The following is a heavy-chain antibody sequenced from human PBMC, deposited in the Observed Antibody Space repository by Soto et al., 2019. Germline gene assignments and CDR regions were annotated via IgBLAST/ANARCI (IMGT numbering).Heavy chain of an antibody. CDR1: GGSISSGGYY. D-gene: IGHD3-22*01. J-gene: IGHJ3*02. CDR3: ARDSWSIVVLHKPRRNAFDI. Sequence: SETLSLTCTVSGGSISSGGYYWSWIRQHPGKGLEWIGYIYYSGSTYYNPSLKSRVTISVDTSKNQFSLKLSSVTAADTAVYYCARDSWSIVVLHKPRRNAFDIWGQGTMVTVSS. V-gene: IGHV4-31*03. CDR2: IYYSGST.